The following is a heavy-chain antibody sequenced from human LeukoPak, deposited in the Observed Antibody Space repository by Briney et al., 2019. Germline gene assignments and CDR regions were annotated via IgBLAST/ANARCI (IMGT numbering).Heavy chain of an antibody. CDR3: ARSKPPAVKDYYGLDV. Sequence: GGSLRLSCAASGFTVSTNYMNWVRQAPGRGLEWVSVIYSGGSTYYVDSVKGRFTISRDNSKNTLHLLMSSLRAEDTAVYFCARSKPPAVKDYYGLDVWGQGTTVTVSS. V-gene: IGHV3-66*01. CDR2: IYSGGST. D-gene: IGHD6-13*01. CDR1: GFTVSTNY. J-gene: IGHJ6*02.